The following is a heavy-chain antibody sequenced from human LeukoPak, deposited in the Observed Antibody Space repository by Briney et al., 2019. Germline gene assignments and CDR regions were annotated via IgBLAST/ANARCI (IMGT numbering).Heavy chain of an antibody. J-gene: IGHJ4*02. CDR2: MNPNSGNT. V-gene: IGHV1-8*01. CDR1: GYTFTSYD. CDR3: ARGGESWIHPILIR. Sequence: GASVKVSCKASGYTFTSYDINWVRQATGQGLEWMGWMNPNSGNTGYAQKFQGRVTMTRNTSISTAYMELSSLRSEDTAVYYCARGGESWIHPILIRWGQGTLVTVSS. D-gene: IGHD5-18*01.